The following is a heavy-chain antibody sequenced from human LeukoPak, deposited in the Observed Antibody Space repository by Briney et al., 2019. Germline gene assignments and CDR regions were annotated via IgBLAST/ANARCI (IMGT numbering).Heavy chain of an antibody. CDR1: GFTFSSYG. CDR3: GKDSRSLRYFDWSDY. Sequence: GGSLRLSCAASGFTFSSYGMHWVRQAPGKGLEWVAVISYDGSNKYYADSVKGRFTISRDNSKNTLYLQMNSLRAEDTAVYYCGKDSRSLRYFDWSDYWGQGTLVTVSS. D-gene: IGHD3-9*01. V-gene: IGHV3-30*18. CDR2: ISYDGSNK. J-gene: IGHJ4*02.